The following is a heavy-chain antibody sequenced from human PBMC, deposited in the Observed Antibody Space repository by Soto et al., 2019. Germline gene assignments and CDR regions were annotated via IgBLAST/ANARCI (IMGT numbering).Heavy chain of an antibody. J-gene: IGHJ5*02. V-gene: IGHV1-2*02. CDR2: INPNSGGT. Sequence: QVQLVQSGAEVKKPGASVKVSCKASGYTFTGYYMHWVRQAPGQGLEWMGWINPNSGGTNYAQKFQGRVTMTRDTSITTAYMELSRLKSDDTAVYYCARDARTSGSYVWFDPWGQGTLVTVSS. D-gene: IGHD1-26*01. CDR3: ARDARTSGSYVWFDP. CDR1: GYTFTGYY.